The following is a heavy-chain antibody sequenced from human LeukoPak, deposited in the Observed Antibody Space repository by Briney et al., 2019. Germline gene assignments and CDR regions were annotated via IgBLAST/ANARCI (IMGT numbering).Heavy chain of an antibody. CDR3: ARVFEVSWFDP. J-gene: IGHJ5*02. Sequence: PSETLSLTCTVSGGSISSYYRSWIRQPPGKGLEWIGYIYYSGSTNYNPSLKSRVTISVDTSKNQFSLKLSSVTAADTAVYYCARVFEVSWFDPWGQGTLVTVSS. V-gene: IGHV4-59*01. CDR1: GGSISSYY. CDR2: IYYSGST. D-gene: IGHD3-3*01.